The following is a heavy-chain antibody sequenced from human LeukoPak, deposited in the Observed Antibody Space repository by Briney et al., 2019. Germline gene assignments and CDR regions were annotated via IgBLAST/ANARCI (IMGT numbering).Heavy chain of an antibody. CDR2: IYYSGST. Sequence: SETLSLTCTVSGGSISSSYYWGWIRQPPGKGLEWIGSIYYSGSTYYNPSLKSRVTISVDTSKNQFSLKLSSVTAADTAVYYCATRRITMVRGVITNDAFDIWGQGTMVTVSS. D-gene: IGHD3-10*01. J-gene: IGHJ3*02. V-gene: IGHV4-39*01. CDR3: ATRRITMVRGVITNDAFDI. CDR1: GGSISSSYY.